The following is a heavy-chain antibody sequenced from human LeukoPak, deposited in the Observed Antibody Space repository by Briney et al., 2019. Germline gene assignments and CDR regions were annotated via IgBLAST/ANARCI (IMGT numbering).Heavy chain of an antibody. CDR3: AREVYGDFDY. V-gene: IGHV4-59*01. J-gene: IGHJ4*02. CDR1: GGSISSYY. CDR2: IYYSGST. D-gene: IGHD4-17*01. Sequence: PSETLSLTCTVSGGSISSYYWSWIRQPPGKGLEWIGYIYYSGSTNYNPSLKSRVTISVDTSKNQFSPKLSSVTAADTAVYYCAREVYGDFDYWGQGTLVTVSS.